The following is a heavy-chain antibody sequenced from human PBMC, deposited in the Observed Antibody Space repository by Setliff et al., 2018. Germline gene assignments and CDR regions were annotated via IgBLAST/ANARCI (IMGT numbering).Heavy chain of an antibody. V-gene: IGHV1-69*05. CDR3: ARNGSPYCTNGVCYTWFDP. CDR2: IIPIFGTA. Sequence: SVKVSRKASGGTFSSYAISWVRQAPGQGLEWMGGIIPIFGTANYAQKFQGRVTITTDESTSTAYMELSSLRSEDTAVYYCARNGSPYCTNGVCYTWFDPWGQGTLVTVSS. CDR1: GGTFSSYA. J-gene: IGHJ5*02. D-gene: IGHD2-8*01.